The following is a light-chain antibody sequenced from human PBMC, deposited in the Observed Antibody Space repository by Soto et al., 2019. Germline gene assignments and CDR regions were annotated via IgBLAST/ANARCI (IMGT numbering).Light chain of an antibody. J-gene: IGKJ4*01. CDR1: QDIANY. CDR3: QQVNSYPLT. CDR2: ATS. V-gene: IGKV1-9*01. Sequence: DIQLTQSPSFLSASVGDRVTITCRASQDIANYLAWYQQKPGKAPKFLIYATSTFQSGLPSRFSGSGSGTEFILTISSLQPEDFATYYCQQVNSYPLTFGGGTKVEIK.